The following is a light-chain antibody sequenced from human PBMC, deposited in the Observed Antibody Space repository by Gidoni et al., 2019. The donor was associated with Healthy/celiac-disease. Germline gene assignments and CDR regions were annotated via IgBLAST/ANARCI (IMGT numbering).Light chain of an antibody. V-gene: IGKV1-33*01. CDR3: QQYDNLPLT. CDR2: DAS. J-gene: IGKJ4*01. CDR1: QDISNY. Sequence: IPMTQSPSFLSASVGDRVTITCQASQDISNYLNWYQQKPGKAPKLLIYDASNLETGVPSRFSGSGSGTDFTFTISSLQPEDIATYYCQQYDNLPLTFGGGTKVEIK.